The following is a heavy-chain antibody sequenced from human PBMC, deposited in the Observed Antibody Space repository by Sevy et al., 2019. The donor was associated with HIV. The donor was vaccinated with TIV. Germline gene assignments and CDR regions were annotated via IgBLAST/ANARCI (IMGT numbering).Heavy chain of an antibody. CDR2: IYYSGST. Sequence: SETLSLTCTVSGGSISSYYWSWIRQPPGKGLEWIGYIYYSGSTNYNPSLKSRVTISVDTSKNQFSLKLSSVTAADTAVYYCARANYYYYYYMDVWGKGTTVTVSS. CDR3: ARANYYYYYYMDV. V-gene: IGHV4-59*08. CDR1: GGSISSYY. J-gene: IGHJ6*03.